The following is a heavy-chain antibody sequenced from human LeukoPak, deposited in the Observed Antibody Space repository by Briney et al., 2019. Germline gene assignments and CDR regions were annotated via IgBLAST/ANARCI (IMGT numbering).Heavy chain of an antibody. CDR2: IIPILGIA. CDR1: GGTFSSYA. Sequence: SVKVSCKASGGTFSSYAISWVRQAPGQGLEWMGRIIPILGIANYAQKFQGRVTITADKSTSTAYMELSSLRSEDTAVYYCARAPRYSSGGYYAFDIWGQGTMVTVS. J-gene: IGHJ3*02. CDR3: ARAPRYSSGGYYAFDI. D-gene: IGHD6-19*01. V-gene: IGHV1-69*04.